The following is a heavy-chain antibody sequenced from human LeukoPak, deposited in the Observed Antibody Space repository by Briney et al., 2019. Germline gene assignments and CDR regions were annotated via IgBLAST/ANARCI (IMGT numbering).Heavy chain of an antibody. CDR1: GFTFSNYW. CDR3: ARDLYGGTLDY. J-gene: IGHJ4*02. Sequence: PGGSLRLSCAASGFTFSNYWMHWVRQAPGKGLVWVSRINTDGSSAHYADSVKGRFTISRDNTKHTLYLQMNSLRAEDTAVYYCARDLYGGTLDYWGQGTLVTVSS. CDR2: INTDGSSA. D-gene: IGHD4-23*01. V-gene: IGHV3-74*01.